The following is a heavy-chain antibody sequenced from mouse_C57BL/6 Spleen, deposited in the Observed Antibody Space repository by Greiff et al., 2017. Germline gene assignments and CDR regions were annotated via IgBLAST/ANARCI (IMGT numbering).Heavy chain of an antibody. Sequence: QVQLKQPGAELVRPGSSVKLSCKASGYTFTSYWMHWVKQRPIQGLEWIGNIDPSDSETHYNHKFKDKATLTVDKASSTAYMQLSSLTSKDSAVYYCARGGPYFDYWGQGTTLTVSS. CDR1: GYTFTSYW. CDR2: IDPSDSET. J-gene: IGHJ2*01. V-gene: IGHV1-52*01. CDR3: ARGGPYFDY. D-gene: IGHD3-3*01.